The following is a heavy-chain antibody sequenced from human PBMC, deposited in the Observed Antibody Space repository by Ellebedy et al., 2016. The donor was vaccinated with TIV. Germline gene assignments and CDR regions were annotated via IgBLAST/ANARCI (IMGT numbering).Heavy chain of an antibody. Sequence: PGGSLRLSCAASGFPFSSFWMSWVRQAPGKGLEWVANTKEDGSEKYYVDSVRGRFTISRDNAKNSLYLQMNSLRAEDTAVYYCSRGGGCGGGTCYYPDFWGQGTLVTVSS. CDR1: GFPFSSFW. CDR2: TKEDGSEK. CDR3: SRGGGCGGGTCYYPDF. J-gene: IGHJ4*02. V-gene: IGHV3-7*01. D-gene: IGHD2-15*01.